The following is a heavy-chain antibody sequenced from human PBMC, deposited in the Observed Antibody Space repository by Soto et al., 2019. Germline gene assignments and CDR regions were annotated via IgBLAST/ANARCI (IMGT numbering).Heavy chain of an antibody. Sequence: QLQLQESGPGLVKPSETLSLTCTVSGGSISSSSNYWGWIRQPPGKGLEWIGSLYYSWSTYYNPSLKSRVTISVDTYKNQFSLKLSAVTAADTAVYYCARHVVVVAAAPFFGSWGQGNLVTVSS. CDR2: LYYSWST. CDR1: GGSISSSSNY. V-gene: IGHV4-39*01. D-gene: IGHD2-15*01. CDR3: ARHVVVVAAAPFFGS. J-gene: IGHJ4*02.